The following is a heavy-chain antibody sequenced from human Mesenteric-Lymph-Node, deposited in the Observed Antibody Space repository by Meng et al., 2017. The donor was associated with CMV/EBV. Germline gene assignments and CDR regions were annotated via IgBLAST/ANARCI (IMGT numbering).Heavy chain of an antibody. V-gene: IGHV3-23*01. Sequence: GGSLRLSCAASGFTFSSYAMSWVRQAPGKGLEWVSVISGSGGSTYYADSVKGRFTISRDNSKNTLYLQMNSLRAEDTAVYYCAKEGVDTAMVGGAFDIWGQGTMVTVSS. CDR3: AKEGVDTAMVGGAFDI. J-gene: IGHJ3*02. CDR1: GFTFSSYA. CDR2: ISGSGGST. D-gene: IGHD5-18*01.